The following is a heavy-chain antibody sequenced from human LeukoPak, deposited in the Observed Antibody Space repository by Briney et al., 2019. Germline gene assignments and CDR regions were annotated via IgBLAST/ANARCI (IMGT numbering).Heavy chain of an antibody. D-gene: IGHD3-10*01. V-gene: IGHV1-2*02. CDR1: VYTFTGYY. CDR2: INPNSGGT. J-gene: IGHJ4*02. Sequence: ASVKVSCKASVYTFTGYYMHWVRQAPGRGLEWMGWINPNSGGTNYAQKFQGRVTMTRDTSISTAHMELSRLRSDDTAVYYCAPGLGESVFDYWGQGTLVTVSS. CDR3: APGLGESVFDY.